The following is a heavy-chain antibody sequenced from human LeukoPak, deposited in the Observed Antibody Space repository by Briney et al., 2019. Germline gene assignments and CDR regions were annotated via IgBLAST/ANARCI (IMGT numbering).Heavy chain of an antibody. J-gene: IGHJ6*02. D-gene: IGHD5-12*01. CDR3: ARQEQDIANYYYYGMDV. CDR1: RYSFTSYW. Sequence: GESLKISCKGSRYSFTSYWIGWVRQMPGKGLEWMGIIYPGDSDTRYSPSFQGQVTISADKSISTAYLQWSSLKASDTAMYYCARQEQDIANYYYYGMDVWGQGTTVTVSS. CDR2: IYPGDSDT. V-gene: IGHV5-51*01.